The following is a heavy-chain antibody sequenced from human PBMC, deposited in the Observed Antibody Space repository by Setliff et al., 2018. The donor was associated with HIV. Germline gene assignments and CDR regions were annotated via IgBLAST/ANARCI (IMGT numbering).Heavy chain of an antibody. J-gene: IGHJ5*02. CDR2: ILNREIT. D-gene: IGHD3-16*01. Sequence: PSETLSLTCTVSGASISSDSWSWIRQSPGKGLEWIGFILNREITNYNPSLQSRVSISMDTSKNQFSRKLHSVTAADTAIYHCAKGGASSHWLGPWGQGTLVTVSS. V-gene: IGHV4-59*01. CDR1: GASISSDS. CDR3: AKGGASSHWLGP.